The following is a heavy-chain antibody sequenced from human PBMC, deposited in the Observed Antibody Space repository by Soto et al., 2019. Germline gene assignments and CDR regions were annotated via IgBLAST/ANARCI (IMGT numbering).Heavy chain of an antibody. CDR2: IYYSGST. J-gene: IGHJ4*02. D-gene: IGHD3-22*01. Sequence: SETLSLTCTVSGGSISSGDYYWSWIRQPPGKGLEWIGYIYYSGSTYYNPSLKSRVTISVDTSKNQFSLKLSSVTAADTAVYYCARGRYDSSGTHYPPGPYYFDYWGQGTLVTVSS. CDR3: ARGRYDSSGTHYPPGPYYFDY. V-gene: IGHV4-30-4*01. CDR1: GGSISSGDYY.